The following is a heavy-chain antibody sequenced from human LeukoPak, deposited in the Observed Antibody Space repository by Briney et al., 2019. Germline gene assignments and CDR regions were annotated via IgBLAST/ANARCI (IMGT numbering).Heavy chain of an antibody. Sequence: ASVKVSCKASGYTFTSYGISWVRQAPGQGLEWMGWINAGNGNTKYSQKFQGRVTITRDTSASTAYMELSSLRSEDTAVYYCAREVCSGGSCYSFDYWGQGTLVTVSS. CDR1: GYTFTSYG. D-gene: IGHD2-15*01. V-gene: IGHV1-3*01. CDR2: INAGNGNT. CDR3: AREVCSGGSCYSFDY. J-gene: IGHJ4*02.